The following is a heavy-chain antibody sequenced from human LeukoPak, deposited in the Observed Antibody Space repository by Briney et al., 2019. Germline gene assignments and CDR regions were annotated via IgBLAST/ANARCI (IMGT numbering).Heavy chain of an antibody. J-gene: IGHJ4*02. CDR2: ISGSDGST. V-gene: IGHV3-23*01. D-gene: IGHD6-19*01. CDR1: GFTFSSYA. CDR3: ARLGGWYYFDY. Sequence: GGSLRLSCAASGFTFSSYAMSWVRQAPGKGLEWVSGISGSDGSTYYADSVKGRFTISRDNSKNTLYLQMNSLRAEDTAVYYCARLGGWYYFDYWGQGTLVTVSS.